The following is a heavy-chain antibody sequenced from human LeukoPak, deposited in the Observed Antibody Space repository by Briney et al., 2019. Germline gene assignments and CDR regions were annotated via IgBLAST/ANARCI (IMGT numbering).Heavy chain of an antibody. J-gene: IGHJ4*02. CDR3: ARELGYCSGGSCYRSPFDY. Sequence: KPSETLSLTCTVSGGSISSYYWSWIRQPAGKGLEWIGRIYTSGSTNYNPSLKSRVTMSVDTSKNQFSLKLSSVTAADTAVYCCARELGYCSGGSCYRSPFDYWGQGTLVTVSS. CDR2: IYTSGST. CDR1: GGSISSYY. D-gene: IGHD2-15*01. V-gene: IGHV4-4*07.